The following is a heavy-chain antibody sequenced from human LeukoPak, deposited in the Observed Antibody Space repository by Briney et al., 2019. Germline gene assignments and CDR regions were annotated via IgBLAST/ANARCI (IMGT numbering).Heavy chain of an antibody. D-gene: IGHD5-24*01. J-gene: IGHJ4*02. CDR3: ARDSTMATGGSAYYFDN. CDR2: INPSGSST. V-gene: IGHV1-46*01. CDR1: GYTLTSCN. Sequence: GASVKVSCKASGYTLTSCNMHWVRQAPGQGLEWMGIINPSGSSTSYAKKFQGRVTMTRDTSTNTIYMELSSLRSEDTAVYYCARDSTMATGGSAYYFDNWGQGTLVTVSS.